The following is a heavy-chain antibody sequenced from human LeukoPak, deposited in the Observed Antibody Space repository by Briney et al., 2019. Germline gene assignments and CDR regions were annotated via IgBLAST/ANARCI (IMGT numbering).Heavy chain of an antibody. CDR2: IKSKAGGETT. V-gene: IGHV3-15*01. J-gene: IGHJ4*02. CDR1: GITFNYAW. CDR3: TTYGSGRKFDY. Sequence: GGSLRLSCAASGITFNYAWMNWVRQAPGKGLEWVGRIKSKAGGETTDYAAPVKGRFSISRDDSTNTLYLQMNSLKSEDTAVYYCTTYGSGRKFDYWGRGILVTVSS. D-gene: IGHD3-10*01.